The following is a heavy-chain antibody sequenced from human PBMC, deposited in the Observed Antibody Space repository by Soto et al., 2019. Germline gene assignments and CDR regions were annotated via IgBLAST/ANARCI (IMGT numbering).Heavy chain of an antibody. CDR2: IYHSGST. D-gene: IGHD3-10*01. Sequence: SETLSLTCAVSGGSISSGGYSWNWIRQPPGKGLEWIGYIYHSGSTLYNPSLKSRVTMSVDKSKNQFSLTMTSLTAADTAVYYCASKFGELLADAFDIWGQGTVVTVSS. CDR1: GGSISSGGYS. J-gene: IGHJ3*02. CDR3: ASKFGELLADAFDI. V-gene: IGHV4-30-2*01.